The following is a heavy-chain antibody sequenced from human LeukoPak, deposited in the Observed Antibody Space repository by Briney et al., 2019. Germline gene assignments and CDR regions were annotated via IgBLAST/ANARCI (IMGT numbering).Heavy chain of an antibody. V-gene: IGHV3-23*01. D-gene: IGHD3-22*01. CDR3: ARDLGQYYDTSDNWFDP. CDR1: GFTFYDYG. Sequence: GGSLRLSCAASGFTFYDYGMTWVRQAPGKGLEWVSTISGSGLSTYYADSVKGRFTISRDNAKNTLNLQMNSLRAEDTAVYYCARDLGQYYDTSDNWFDPWGQGTLVTVSS. J-gene: IGHJ5*02. CDR2: ISGSGLST.